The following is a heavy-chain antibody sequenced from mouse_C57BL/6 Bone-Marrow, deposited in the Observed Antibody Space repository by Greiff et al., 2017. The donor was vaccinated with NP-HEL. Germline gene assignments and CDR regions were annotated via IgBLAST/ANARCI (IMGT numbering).Heavy chain of an antibody. Sequence: QVQLQQSGAELVKPGASVKLSCKASGYTFTSYWMHWVKQRPGQGLEWIGMIHPNSGSTNYNEKFKSKATLTVDKSSSTAYMQLSSLTSEDSAVYYCARHGYPAWFAYWGQGTLVTVSA. CDR1: GYTFTSYW. CDR2: IHPNSGST. CDR3: ARHGYPAWFAY. V-gene: IGHV1-64*01. D-gene: IGHD2-2*01. J-gene: IGHJ3*01.